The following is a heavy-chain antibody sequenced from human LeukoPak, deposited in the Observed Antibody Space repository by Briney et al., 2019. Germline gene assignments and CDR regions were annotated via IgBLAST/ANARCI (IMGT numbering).Heavy chain of an antibody. CDR2: ISAYNGNT. J-gene: IGHJ3*02. CDR1: GYTFTSYG. Sequence: GASVKVSCKASGYTFTSYGISWVRQAPGQGLEWMGWISAYNGNTNYAQKLQGRVTMTTDTSTSTVYMELRSLRSDDTAVYYCARASMVRGVIDAFDIWGQGTMVTVSS. D-gene: IGHD3-10*01. V-gene: IGHV1-18*04. CDR3: ARASMVRGVIDAFDI.